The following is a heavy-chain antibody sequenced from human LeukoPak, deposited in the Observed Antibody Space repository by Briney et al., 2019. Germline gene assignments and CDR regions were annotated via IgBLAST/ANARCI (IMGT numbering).Heavy chain of an antibody. CDR1: GGSINSYY. D-gene: IGHD4-23*01. V-gene: IGHV4-59*01. CDR3: ARDTGTVVDY. CDR2: IYYSGST. Sequence: SETLSLTCTVSGGSINSYYWSWIRQPPGKGLEWIGYIYYSGSTNYNPSLKSRVTTSVDTSKNQFSLKLSSVTAADTAVYYCARDTGTVVDYWGQGTLVTVSS. J-gene: IGHJ4*02.